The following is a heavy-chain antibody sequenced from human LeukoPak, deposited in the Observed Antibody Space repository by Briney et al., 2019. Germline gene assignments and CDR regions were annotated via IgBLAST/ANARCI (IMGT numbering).Heavy chain of an antibody. J-gene: IGHJ4*02. CDR3: AXGAXXXDSSGYYPSDY. V-gene: IGHV3-53*01. D-gene: IGHD3-22*01. CDR2: IXXGGST. Sequence: GGSLRLSCAASGFTASSNYMSWVRQAPGKGLEWVSVIXXGGSTYYAXSVXXXFTISRDNSKNTLYLQMNSLRAEDTAVYYCAXGAXXXDSSGYYPSDYWGQGTLVTVSS. CDR1: GFTASSNY.